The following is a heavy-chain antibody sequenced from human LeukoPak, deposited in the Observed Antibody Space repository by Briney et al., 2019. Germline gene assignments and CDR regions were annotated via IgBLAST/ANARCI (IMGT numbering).Heavy chain of an antibody. CDR2: INAGNGNT. Sequence: ASVKVSCKASGYTFTSYAMHWVRQAPGQRLEWMGWINAGNGNTKYSQKFQGRVTITRDTSASTAYMELSSLRSEDTAVYYCARAPGYQYGMDVWGQGTTVTVSS. CDR1: GYTFTSYA. V-gene: IGHV1-3*01. D-gene: IGHD5-18*01. J-gene: IGHJ6*02. CDR3: ARAPGYQYGMDV.